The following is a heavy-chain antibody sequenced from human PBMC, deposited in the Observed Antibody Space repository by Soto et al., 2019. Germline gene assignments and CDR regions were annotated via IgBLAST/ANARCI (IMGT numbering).Heavy chain of an antibody. J-gene: IGHJ4*02. V-gene: IGHV4-34*12. CDR3: ARRKFYDGRGWVFDS. CDR2: IIHRGIT. D-gene: IGHD3-22*01. CDR1: GGSFNDYY. Sequence: SETLSLTCAVYGGSFNDYYWSWIRQSPEKGLEWNGEIIHRGITNYNPSLESRVTISVDTSKNQFSLKLSSVTAADTVVYYCARRKFYDGRGWVFDSWSQGTLVTVS.